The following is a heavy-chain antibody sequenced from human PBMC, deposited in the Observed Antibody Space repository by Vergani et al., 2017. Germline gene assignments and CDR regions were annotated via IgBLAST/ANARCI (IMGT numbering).Heavy chain of an antibody. CDR3: ARTYSVNYYYYMDV. CDR1: GGSISSSSYY. J-gene: IGHJ6*03. CDR2: IYYSGST. D-gene: IGHD5/OR15-5a*01. V-gene: IGHV4-39*01. Sequence: QLQLQESGPGLVKPSETLSITCTVSGGSISSSSYYWGWLRQPPGKGLEWIGGIYYSGSTYYNPSLKSRVTISVYTSKNQFSLKLSSVTAADTAVYYWARTYSVNYYYYMDVWGKGTTVTVSS.